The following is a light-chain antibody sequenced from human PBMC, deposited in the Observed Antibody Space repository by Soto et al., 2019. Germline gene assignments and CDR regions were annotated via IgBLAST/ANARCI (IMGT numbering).Light chain of an antibody. J-gene: IGKJ2*01. V-gene: IGKV1-5*01. CDR1: QTISSW. Sequence: DIQRTQSPSTLSASVGDRVTITCRASQTISSWLAWHQQKSGRAPKLLIYDASSLEGGVPSRFSGSGSGTEFTLTIISLPADDFATYYCQQYSAYPYTFGQGTKVEI. CDR3: QQYSAYPYT. CDR2: DAS.